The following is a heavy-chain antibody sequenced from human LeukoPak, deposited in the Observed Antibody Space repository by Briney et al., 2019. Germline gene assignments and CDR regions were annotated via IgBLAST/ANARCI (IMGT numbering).Heavy chain of an antibody. CDR3: AKDSVDTGGYGMDV. D-gene: IGHD5-18*01. J-gene: IGHJ6*02. CDR1: GFTFSSYA. V-gene: IGHV3-23*01. Sequence: GGSLRLSCAASGFTFSSYAMTWVRQAPGKGLEWVSDISGSGGRTYYADSVKGRFTISRDNSKNTLYLQMHSLRAEDTAVYYCAKDSVDTGGYGMDVWGQGTTVTVSS. CDR2: ISGSGGRT.